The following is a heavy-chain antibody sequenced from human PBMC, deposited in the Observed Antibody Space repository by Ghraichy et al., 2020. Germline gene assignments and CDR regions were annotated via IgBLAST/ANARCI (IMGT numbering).Heavy chain of an antibody. Sequence: GSLRLSCAASGFTFSSYAMHWVRQAPGKGLEYVSAISSNGGSTYYANSVKGRFTISRDNSKNTLYLQMGSLRAEDMAVYYCARVGAQGTTSFDYWGQGTLVTVSS. CDR3: ARVGAQGTTSFDY. CDR2: ISSNGGST. CDR1: GFTFSSYA. D-gene: IGHD1-7*01. J-gene: IGHJ4*02. V-gene: IGHV3-64*01.